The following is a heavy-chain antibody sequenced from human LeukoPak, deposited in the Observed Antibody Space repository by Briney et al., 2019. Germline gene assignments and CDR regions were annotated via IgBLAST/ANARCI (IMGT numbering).Heavy chain of an antibody. CDR2: IIPILGIA. CDR3: AGGNIVVVPAAMGWFDP. Sequence: ASVKVSCEASGGTFSSYAVSWVRQAPGQGLEWMGRIIPILGIANYAQKFQGRVTITADKSTSTAYMELSSLRSEDTAVYYCAGGNIVVVPAAMGWFDPWGQGTLVTVSS. J-gene: IGHJ5*02. CDR1: GGTFSSYA. V-gene: IGHV1-69*04. D-gene: IGHD2-2*01.